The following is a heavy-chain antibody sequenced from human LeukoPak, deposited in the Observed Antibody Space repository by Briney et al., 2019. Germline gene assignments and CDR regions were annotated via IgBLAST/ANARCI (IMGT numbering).Heavy chain of an antibody. V-gene: IGHV4-39*01. CDR3: VRHISTNTGYFDS. J-gene: IGHJ4*02. D-gene: IGHD5-24*01. CDR2: VYYDGTS. Sequence: ASETLSLTCTVSGGSINSHSYYWGWIRQPPGKGLEWIGSVYYDGTSYSNPSLKTRVGVFVDTSRDQFSLDLDFVTAADTALYYCVRHISTNTGYFDSCGQGALVSVSS. CDR1: GGSINSHSYY.